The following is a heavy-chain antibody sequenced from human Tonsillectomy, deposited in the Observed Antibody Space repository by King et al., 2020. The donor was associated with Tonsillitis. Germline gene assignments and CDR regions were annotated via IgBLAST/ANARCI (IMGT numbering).Heavy chain of an antibody. CDR2: VSYGGST. CDR1: GDPISSGGYC. Sequence: QLQESGPGLVKPSDTLSLNCTVSGDPISSGGYCWSWIRQFPGKGLEWIGYVSYGGSTYYTPSLRSRLLMSVDTSQSQFFLKLMSVTAADTAIYYCAREREWATGYFDLWGQGTLVTVSS. J-gene: IGHJ4*02. V-gene: IGHV4-31*03. CDR3: AREREWATGYFDL. D-gene: IGHD2-8*01.